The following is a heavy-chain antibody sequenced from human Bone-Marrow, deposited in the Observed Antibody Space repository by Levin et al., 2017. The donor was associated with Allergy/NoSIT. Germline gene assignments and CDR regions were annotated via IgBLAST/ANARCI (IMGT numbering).Heavy chain of an antibody. CDR2: INSDGSST. V-gene: IGHV3-74*01. J-gene: IGHJ4*02. D-gene: IGHD6-19*01. Sequence: GESLKISCAASGFTFSSYWMHWVRQAPGKGLVWVSRINSDGSSTSYADSVKGRFTISRDNAKNTLYLQMNSLRAEDTAVYYCARGKPTRGYSSGWLWGQGTLVTVSS. CDR1: GFTFSSYW. CDR3: ARGKPTRGYSSGWL.